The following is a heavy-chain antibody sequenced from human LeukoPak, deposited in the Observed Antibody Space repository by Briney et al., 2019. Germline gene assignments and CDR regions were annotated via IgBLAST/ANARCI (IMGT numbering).Heavy chain of an antibody. CDR3: ARRLLWFGEGIYGMDV. D-gene: IGHD3-10*01. CDR1: GGTFSSYA. Sequence: SVKVSCKASGGTFSSYAISWVRQAPGQGLEWMGRIIPILGIANYAQKFQGRVTITADKSTSTAYMELSSLRSEDTAVYYCARRLLWFGEGIYGMDVWGQGTTVTVSS. J-gene: IGHJ6*02. V-gene: IGHV1-69*04. CDR2: IIPILGIA.